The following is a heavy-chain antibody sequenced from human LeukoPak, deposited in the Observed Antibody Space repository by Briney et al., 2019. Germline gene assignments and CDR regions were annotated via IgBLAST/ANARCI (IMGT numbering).Heavy chain of an antibody. Sequence: GESLKISSKGSGYTFINSWIDWVHQMPGKPLECIELIQPADSHASYSPSLRVQVTFSDDKSISTAYLRWSSLRASDTGIYYCARRLITGGFDIWGQGTMVTVSS. V-gene: IGHV5-51*07. CDR3: ARRLITGGFDI. D-gene: IGHD1-14*01. CDR1: GYTFINSW. CDR2: IQPADSHA. J-gene: IGHJ3*02.